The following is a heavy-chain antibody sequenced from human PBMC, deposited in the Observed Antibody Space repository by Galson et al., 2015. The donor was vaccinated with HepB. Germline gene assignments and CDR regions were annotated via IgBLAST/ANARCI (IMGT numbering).Heavy chain of an antibody. CDR1: GFTFSSYA. D-gene: IGHD3-22*01. CDR3: ARFRYDSSGYIYGYFDY. Sequence: SLRLSCAASGFTFSSYAMHWVRQAPGKGLEWVAVISYNGSNKYYAESVKGRFTITTDKSKNTLYLQMNSLRAEDTAVYYCARFRYDSSGYIYGYFDYWGQGTLVTVSS. J-gene: IGHJ4*02. CDR2: ISYNGSNK. V-gene: IGHV3-30*04.